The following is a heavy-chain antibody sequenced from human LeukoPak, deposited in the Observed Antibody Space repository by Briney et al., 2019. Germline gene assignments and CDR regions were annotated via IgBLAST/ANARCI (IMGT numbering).Heavy chain of an antibody. V-gene: IGHV4-39*07. CDR3: ARSSDYYDSQRPPILDY. Sequence: SETLSLTCTVSGGSISTSSYYWGWIRQPPGKGLEWIGSIYYSGNTYYNPSLKSRVTISVDTSKNQFSLKLSSVTAADTAVYYCARSSDYYDSQRPPILDYWGQGTLVTVSS. CDR2: IYYSGNT. J-gene: IGHJ4*02. D-gene: IGHD3-22*01. CDR1: GGSISTSSYY.